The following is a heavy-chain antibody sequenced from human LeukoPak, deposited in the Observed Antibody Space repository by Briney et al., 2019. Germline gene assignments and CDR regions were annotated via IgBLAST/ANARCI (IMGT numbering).Heavy chain of an antibody. CDR2: INQDGTEK. CDR1: GFPFSTYW. D-gene: IGHD7-27*01. J-gene: IGHJ3*02. Sequence: GGSLRLSCAASGFPFSTYWMSWVRQAPGKGLEWVANINQDGTEKYYVDSVKGRFTISRDNSRNTVLLQMNSLTAEDTAVYYCGRDLNWGAFDIRGLGAMVTVSS. V-gene: IGHV3-7*03. CDR3: GRDLNWGAFDI.